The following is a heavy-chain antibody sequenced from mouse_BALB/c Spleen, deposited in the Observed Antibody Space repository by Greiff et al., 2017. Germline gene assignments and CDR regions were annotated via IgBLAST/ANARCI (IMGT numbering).Heavy chain of an antibody. V-gene: IGHV1S29*02. CDR2: SYPYNGGT. J-gene: IGHJ3*01. CDR1: GYTFTDYN. CDR3: ARSVDYDRFAY. D-gene: IGHD2-4*01. Sequence: EVQLQQSGPELVKPGASVKISCKASGYTFTDYNMHWVKQSHGKSLEWIGYSYPYNGGTGYNQKFKSKATLTVDNSSSTAYMELRSLTSEDSAVYYCARSVDYDRFAYWGQGTLVTVSA.